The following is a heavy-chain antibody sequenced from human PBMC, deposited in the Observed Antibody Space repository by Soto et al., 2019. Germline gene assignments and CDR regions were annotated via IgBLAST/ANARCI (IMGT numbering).Heavy chain of an antibody. Sequence: SETLSLTCTVSGGSISNYYWSWIRQPPGKGLEWIGYIYYTGTTNYNPSLKSRVTISVDPSKNQFSLKLSSVTAADTAVYYCARDSVAGNFDYWGQGTLVTVSS. CDR1: GGSISNYY. D-gene: IGHD6-19*01. J-gene: IGHJ4*02. CDR3: ARDSVAGNFDY. V-gene: IGHV4-59*01. CDR2: IYYTGTT.